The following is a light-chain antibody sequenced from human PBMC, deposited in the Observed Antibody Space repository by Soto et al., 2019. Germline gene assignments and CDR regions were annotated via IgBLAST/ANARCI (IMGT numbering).Light chain of an antibody. Sequence: DIQMTQSPSSLSASVGDRVTITCRTSQSINSYLNWYQQKPGKAPRLLIHAVSSLQSGVPSRFSDSGSGTDFTLTISSLQPEDFAVYYCQQSYRAPLRFVGGTKVEIE. CDR1: QSINSY. CDR3: QQSYRAPLR. V-gene: IGKV1-39*01. CDR2: AVS. J-gene: IGKJ4*01.